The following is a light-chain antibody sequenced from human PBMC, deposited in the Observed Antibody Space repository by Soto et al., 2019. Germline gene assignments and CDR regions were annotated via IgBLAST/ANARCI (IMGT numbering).Light chain of an antibody. CDR3: QSYDSSLSGKV. CDR2: GNS. V-gene: IGLV1-40*01. CDR1: SSNIGAGYD. J-gene: IGLJ1*01. Sequence: QSALTQPPSVSGAPGQGVTISCTGSSSNIGAGYDVHWYQQLPGTAPKLLIYGNSNRPSGVPDRFSGSKSGTSASLAITGLQAEDEADYYCQSYDSSLSGKVFGTGTKLTVL.